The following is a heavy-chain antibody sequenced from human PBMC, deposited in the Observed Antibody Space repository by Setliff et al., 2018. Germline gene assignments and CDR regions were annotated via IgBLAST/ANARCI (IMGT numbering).Heavy chain of an antibody. CDR3: GRAGVAAADRKGLLDH. J-gene: IGHJ4*02. CDR1: GYTLNRHY. D-gene: IGHD6-13*01. CDR2: INPGGGSA. V-gene: IGHV1-46*02. Sequence: ASVKVSCKASGYTLNRHYMHWVRQAPGQGPEWMGIINPGGGSASIVQKFQGRVTMTSDTSTSTVYLDLSGLTSEDTAVYYCGRAGVAAADRKGLLDHWGQGTLVTVSS.